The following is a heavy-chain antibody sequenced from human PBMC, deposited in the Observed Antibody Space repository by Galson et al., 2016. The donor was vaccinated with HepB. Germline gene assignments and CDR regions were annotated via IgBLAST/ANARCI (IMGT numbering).Heavy chain of an antibody. Sequence: SCAASGYTFTGYYMHWVRQAPGQGLEWMGWINPDSGGIHYAQKFQGRVTMTRDTSITAAYLDLHGLISDDTAVYYCVAGGRRLDYWGQGTLVTVSS. CDR2: INPDSGGI. J-gene: IGHJ4*02. V-gene: IGHV1-2*02. D-gene: IGHD2-15*01. CDR3: VAGGRRLDY. CDR1: GYTFTGYY.